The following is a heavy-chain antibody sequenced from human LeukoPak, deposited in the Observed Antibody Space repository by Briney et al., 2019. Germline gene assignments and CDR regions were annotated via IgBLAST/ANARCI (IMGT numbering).Heavy chain of an antibody. CDR3: ARDDYYDNSGYCDY. D-gene: IGHD3-22*01. CDR2: ISYDGSNK. CDR1: GFTFSSYA. V-gene: IGHV3-30-3*01. Sequence: PGRSLRLSCAASGFTFSSYAMHWVRQAPGKGLEWVAVISYDGSNKYYADSVKGRFTISRDNSKNTLYLQMNSLGAEDTAVYYCARDDYYDNSGYCDYWGQGTLVTVSS. J-gene: IGHJ4*02.